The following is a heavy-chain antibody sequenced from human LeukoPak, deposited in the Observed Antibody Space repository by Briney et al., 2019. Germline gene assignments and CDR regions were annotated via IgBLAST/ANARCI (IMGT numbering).Heavy chain of an antibody. V-gene: IGHV4-31*03. CDR3: ARELESRLGY. D-gene: IGHD1-1*01. Sequence: SQTLSLTCTVSGVSISSGGYYWSWIRQHPGKGLEWIGNIYYSGSTYYNPSLKSRLTISVDTSKNQFSLKLSSVTAADTAVYYCARELESRLGYWGHGTLVTVSS. CDR1: GVSISSGGYY. J-gene: IGHJ4*01. CDR2: IYYSGST.